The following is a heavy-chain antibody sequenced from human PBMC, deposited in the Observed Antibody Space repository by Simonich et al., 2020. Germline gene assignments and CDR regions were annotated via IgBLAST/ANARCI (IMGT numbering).Heavy chain of an antibody. CDR2: ISSRGNTI. J-gene: IGHJ3*02. D-gene: IGHD2-21*02. V-gene: IGHV3-11*04. Sequence: QVQLVESGGGLVKPGGSLRLSCAASGFTFSDYYISWIRQAPEKGLEWVSYISSRGNTIYYADSVKGRFTISRDNAKNSLYLQMNRLRAEDTAVYYCARHDYGGNSGAFDIWGQGTMVTVSS. CDR3: ARHDYGGNSGAFDI. CDR1: GFTFSDYY.